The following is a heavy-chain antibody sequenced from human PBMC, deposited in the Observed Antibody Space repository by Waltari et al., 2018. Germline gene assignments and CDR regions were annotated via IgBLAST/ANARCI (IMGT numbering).Heavy chain of an antibody. Sequence: EVQLVESGGGLVQPGGSLRLSCAASGFTFSSYWMHWVRQAPGKGLVWVSRINSDGSSTSYADSVKGRFTISRDNAKNTLYLQMNSLRAEDTAVYYCAREKFGYGYYYGMDVWGQGTTVTVSS. CDR1: GFTFSSYW. J-gene: IGHJ6*02. D-gene: IGHD3-16*01. CDR2: INSDGSST. V-gene: IGHV3-74*01. CDR3: AREKFGYGYYYGMDV.